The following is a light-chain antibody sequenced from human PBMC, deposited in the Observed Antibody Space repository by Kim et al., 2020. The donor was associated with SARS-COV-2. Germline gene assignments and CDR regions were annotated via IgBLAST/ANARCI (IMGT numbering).Light chain of an antibody. CDR3: QAWDSSTKV. V-gene: IGLV3-1*01. J-gene: IGLJ1*01. Sequence: SYELTQPPSVSVSPGQTASITCSGDKLGDKYACWYQQKPGQSPVLVIYQDSKRPSGIPERFSGSNSGNTATLTISGTQAMDEADYYCQAWDSSTKVFRTGTKVTVL. CDR1: KLGDKY. CDR2: QDS.